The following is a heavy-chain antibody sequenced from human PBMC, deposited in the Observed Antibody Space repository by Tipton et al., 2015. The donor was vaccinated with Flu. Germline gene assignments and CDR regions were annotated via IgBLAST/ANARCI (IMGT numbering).Heavy chain of an antibody. CDR1: GFSLSSYW. CDR3: ARAIGAAAAH. V-gene: IGHV3-7*01. D-gene: IGHD6-13*01. CDR2: INQDGSAK. J-gene: IGHJ4*02. Sequence: GSLRLFCAASGFSLSSYWMSWVRQAPGKGLEWVANINQDGSAKYYVDSVKGRFTISRDNSKNSVYLQMNSLRADDTAVYYCARAIGAAAAHWGQGTLVTVSS.